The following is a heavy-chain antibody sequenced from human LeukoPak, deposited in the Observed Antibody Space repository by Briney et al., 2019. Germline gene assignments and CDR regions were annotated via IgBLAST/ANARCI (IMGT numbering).Heavy chain of an antibody. CDR2: INTDGTVT. Sequence: GGSLRLSCAASGFTFSKYWMLWVRQAPRKGLESVSRINTDGTVTTYADSVKGRFTVSRDNADNTMFLQTNSVRDEDTAVYYCATKQWLAPPPDSWGQGTPVTVSS. D-gene: IGHD6-19*01. V-gene: IGHV3-74*01. CDR1: GFTFSKYW. CDR3: ATKQWLAPPPDS. J-gene: IGHJ4*02.